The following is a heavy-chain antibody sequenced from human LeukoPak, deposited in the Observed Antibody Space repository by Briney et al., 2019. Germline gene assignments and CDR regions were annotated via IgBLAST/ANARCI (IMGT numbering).Heavy chain of an antibody. CDR3: ARGDGYNDAEYLQH. Sequence: GGSLRPSCAASGFTFSSSGMRWVRQAPGKGLEWVAVIWFDGSNKYYADSVKGRFTISRGNSKKTLYLQMNSLRVEDTAVYYCARGDGYNDAEYLQHWDQGTLVTV. J-gene: IGHJ1*01. V-gene: IGHV3-33*01. CDR2: IWFDGSNK. D-gene: IGHD5-24*01. CDR1: GFTFSSSG.